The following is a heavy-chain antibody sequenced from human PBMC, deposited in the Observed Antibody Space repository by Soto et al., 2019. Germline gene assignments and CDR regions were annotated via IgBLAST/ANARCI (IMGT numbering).Heavy chain of an antibody. V-gene: IGHV1-18*01. CDR1: GYTFFTYG. D-gene: IGHD6-6*01. J-gene: IGHJ5*02. CDR2: ISTYDGNT. Sequence: QVQLVQSGAEVKKPGASVKVSCKASGYTFFTYGITWVRQAPGQGLEWMGWISTYDGNTDYAQKLQGRVTMTTDTSTRTAYMELRSLRSDDTAVYYCARKSSSSSWFDPWGQGTLVNVSS. CDR3: ARKSSSSSWFDP.